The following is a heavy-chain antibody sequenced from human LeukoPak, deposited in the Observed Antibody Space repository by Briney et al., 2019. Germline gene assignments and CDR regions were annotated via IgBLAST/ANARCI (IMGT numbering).Heavy chain of an antibody. CDR3: AIDDYGDYVLPY. J-gene: IGHJ4*02. CDR2: INHSGGT. CDR1: GGSFSGYY. D-gene: IGHD4-17*01. Sequence: SETLSLTCAVYGGSFSGYYWSWIRQPPGKGLEWIGEINHSGGTNYNPSLKSRVTISVDTSKNQFSLKLSSVTAADTAVYYCAIDDYGDYVLPYWGQGTLVTVSS. V-gene: IGHV4-34*01.